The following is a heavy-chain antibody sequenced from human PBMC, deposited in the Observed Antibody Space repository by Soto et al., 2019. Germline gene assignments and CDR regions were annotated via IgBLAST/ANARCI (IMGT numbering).Heavy chain of an antibody. Sequence: ASVKVSCKASGGTFSSYTISWVRQATGQGLEWMGRIIPILGIANYAQKFQGRVTITADKSTSTAYMELSSLRSEDTAVYYCARDGLYSSSSEVYFDYWGQGTLVTVSS. J-gene: IGHJ4*02. CDR1: GGTFSSYT. CDR2: IIPILGIA. V-gene: IGHV1-69*04. D-gene: IGHD6-6*01. CDR3: ARDGLYSSSSEVYFDY.